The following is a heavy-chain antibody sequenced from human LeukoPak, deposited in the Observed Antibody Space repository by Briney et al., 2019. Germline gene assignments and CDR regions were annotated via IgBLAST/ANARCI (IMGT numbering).Heavy chain of an antibody. J-gene: IGHJ6*04. D-gene: IGHD2-2*01. CDR3: ARDRPQVPADLYYYYYGMDV. CDR1: GFIPSSYA. CDR2: IPYDGSNK. Sequence: GRSLRLSRVASGFIPSSYAMHWVRQAPCKGREWVAVIPYDGSNKYYADSVKGRFTISRDDSKNTLYLQMNSLRAEDTAVYYCARDRPQVPADLYYYYYGMDVWGKGTTVTVSS. V-gene: IGHV3-30*04.